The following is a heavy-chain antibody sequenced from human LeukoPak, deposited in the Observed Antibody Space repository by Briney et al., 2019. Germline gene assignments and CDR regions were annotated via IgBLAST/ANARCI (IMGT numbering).Heavy chain of an antibody. Sequence: PSETLSLTCTVSGGSISTYYWSWIRQPPGKGLEWIGYIYHSGSTKYNPSLKSRVTISVDTSKDQFSLKLSSVTAADTAVYYCARDGYSGNDGLWGQGTLVTVSS. CDR3: ARDGYSGNDGL. J-gene: IGHJ4*02. D-gene: IGHD5-12*01. V-gene: IGHV4-59*01. CDR2: IYHSGST. CDR1: GGSISTYY.